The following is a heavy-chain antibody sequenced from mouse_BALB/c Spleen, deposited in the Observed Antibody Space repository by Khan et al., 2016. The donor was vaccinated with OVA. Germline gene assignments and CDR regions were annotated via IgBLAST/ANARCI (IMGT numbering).Heavy chain of an antibody. CDR1: GYSITSAYG. Sequence: EVQLVESGPGLVKPSQSLSLTCTVTGYSITSAYGWNWLRQFPGNKLEWMGYISYSGSTNYNPSLKSRISITRDTSKNQFFLQLNSVTTEDTATXYCARKARIKYWGQGTTLTVSS. CDR2: ISYSGST. V-gene: IGHV3-2*02. J-gene: IGHJ2*01. D-gene: IGHD3-2*02. CDR3: ARKARIKY.